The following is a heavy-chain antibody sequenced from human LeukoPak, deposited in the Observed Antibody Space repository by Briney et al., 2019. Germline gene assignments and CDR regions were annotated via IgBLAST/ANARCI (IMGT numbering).Heavy chain of an antibody. D-gene: IGHD3-22*01. V-gene: IGHV3-30*18. J-gene: IGHJ4*02. CDR3: AKQYRSRYYYDNSAYDD. CDR1: GFTFSSYA. CDR2: TSYDGSNS. Sequence: GRSLRLSCAASGFTFSSYAMHWVRQAPGKGLEWVAVTSYDGSNSYYADSVKGRFTISRDNSENTLYLQMDSLRTEDTAVYYCAKQYRSRYYYDNSAYDDWGQGTLVTVSS.